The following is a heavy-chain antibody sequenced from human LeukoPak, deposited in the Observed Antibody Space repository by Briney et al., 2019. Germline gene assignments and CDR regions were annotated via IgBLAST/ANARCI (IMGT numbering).Heavy chain of an antibody. J-gene: IGHJ4*02. CDR2: IKPNSGGT. Sequence: ASVKVSCKASGYTFTGYYMHWVRQPPGQGLEWMGWIKPNSGGTNYAQEFQGRVTMTRDTSISTAYMELSRLRSDDTAVYYCARLPVGYCSSTSCPDYWGQGTLVTVSS. D-gene: IGHD2-2*01. CDR1: GYTFTGYY. V-gene: IGHV1-2*02. CDR3: ARLPVGYCSSTSCPDY.